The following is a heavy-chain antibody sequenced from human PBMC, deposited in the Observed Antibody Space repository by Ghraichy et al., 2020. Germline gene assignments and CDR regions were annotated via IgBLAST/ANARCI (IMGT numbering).Heavy chain of an antibody. CDR3: ARQGYCSSTSCYNYYYYYGMDV. V-gene: IGHV4-39*01. Sequence: SETLSLTCTVSGGSISSSSYYWGWIRQPPGKGLEWIGSIYYSGSTYYNPSLKSRVTISVDTSKNQFSLKLSSVTAADTAVYYCARQGYCSSTSCYNYYYYYGMDVWGQGTTVTVSS. J-gene: IGHJ6*02. D-gene: IGHD2-2*02. CDR2: IYYSGST. CDR1: GGSISSSSYY.